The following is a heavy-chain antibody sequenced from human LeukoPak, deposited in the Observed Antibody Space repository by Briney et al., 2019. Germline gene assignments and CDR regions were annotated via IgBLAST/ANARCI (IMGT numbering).Heavy chain of an antibody. CDR2: VDPNTGDT. Sequence: ASVKVSCKASGYTFTGYYMHWVRQAPGQGLEWMGRVDPNTGDTNYAQKFQGRVTLTRDASIGTAYMELSNLTSDDTAVYYCARPASTCCDNWFDPWGQGTLVTVSS. J-gene: IGHJ5*02. CDR1: GYTFTGYY. D-gene: IGHD2-21*01. CDR3: ARPASTCCDNWFDP. V-gene: IGHV1-2*06.